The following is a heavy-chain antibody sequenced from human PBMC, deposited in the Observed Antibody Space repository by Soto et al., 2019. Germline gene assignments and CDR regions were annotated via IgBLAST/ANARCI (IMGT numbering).Heavy chain of an antibody. Sequence: GESLKISCKGSGYSFTSYWSGWVRQMPGKGLEWMGIIYPGDSDTRYSPSFQGQVTISADKSISTAYLQWSSLKASDTAMYYCARRGYSGYPYYYYYGMDVWGQGTTVTVSS. D-gene: IGHD5-12*01. CDR1: GYSFTSYW. CDR2: IYPGDSDT. J-gene: IGHJ6*02. CDR3: ARRGYSGYPYYYYYGMDV. V-gene: IGHV5-51*01.